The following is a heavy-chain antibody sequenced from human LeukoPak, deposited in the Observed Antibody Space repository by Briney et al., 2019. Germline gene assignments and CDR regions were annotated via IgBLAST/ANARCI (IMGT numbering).Heavy chain of an antibody. CDR3: AREELGRDGYKNFDY. CDR2: ISTTGGTT. J-gene: IGHJ4*02. CDR1: GLTFSSYG. D-gene: IGHD5-24*01. V-gene: IGHV3-48*03. Sequence: PGGSLRLSCAASGLTFSSYGMSWVRQAPGRGLEWVSAISTTGGTTYYADSVKGRFTISRDNAKNSLYLQMNSLRAEDTAVYYCAREELGRDGYKNFDYWGQGTLVTVSS.